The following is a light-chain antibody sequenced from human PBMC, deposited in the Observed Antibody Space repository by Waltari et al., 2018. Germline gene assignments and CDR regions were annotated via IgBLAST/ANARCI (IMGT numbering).Light chain of an antibody. CDR2: KAS. J-gene: IGKJ1*01. V-gene: IGKV1-5*03. CDR1: QSFSNW. CDR3: QQYSSSSRT. Sequence: DIQMTQSPSTLSASVGDRVTITCRASQSFSNWLAWYQQKPGKAPNLLIYKASSLESGVPSRFSASGSGTEFTLTISSLQPDDFATYYCQQYSSSSRTFGQGTKVEIK.